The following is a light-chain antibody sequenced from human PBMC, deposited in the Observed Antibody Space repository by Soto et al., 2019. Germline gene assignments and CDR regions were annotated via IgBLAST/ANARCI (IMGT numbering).Light chain of an antibody. CDR1: QSISSY. J-gene: IGKJ5*01. CDR2: AAS. CDR3: QQSYSTPIT. V-gene: IGKV1-39*01. Sequence: DIQMTQSPSSLSASVGDRVTITCRASQSISSYLHWYQQKPGKAPKLLIYAASSLQSGVPSRFSGSGSGTDFTLTISSLQPEDFETYYCQQSYSTPITFGQGTRLEIK.